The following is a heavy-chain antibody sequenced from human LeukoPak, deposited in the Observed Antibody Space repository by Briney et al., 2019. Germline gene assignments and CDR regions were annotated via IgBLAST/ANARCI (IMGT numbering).Heavy chain of an antibody. J-gene: IGHJ4*02. CDR2: VKHGGGDK. CDR3: ARDRLWTYFDY. D-gene: IGHD3/OR15-3a*01. Sequence: GGSLRLSCAASGFSFSTYWMAWVRQAPGKGLEWVACVKHGGGDKYYLDSVKGRFTISRDNTENSLYLQMNNLRAEDTAVYYCARDRLWTYFDYWGQGALVTVSS. V-gene: IGHV3-7*01. CDR1: GFSFSTYW.